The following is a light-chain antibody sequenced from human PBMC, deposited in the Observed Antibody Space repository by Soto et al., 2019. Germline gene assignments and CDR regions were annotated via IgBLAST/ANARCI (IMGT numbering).Light chain of an antibody. J-gene: IGKJ1*01. CDR1: QSVNSRY. Sequence: EIVLTQSPGTLSLSPGEKATLSCRASQSVNSRYLAWYQQKPGQTPRLLIHFASTRATGIPDRFSGSGSGTDFTLTISRLEPEDFAVYYCQQYGLSPWTFGQGTRWIS. CDR2: FAS. CDR3: QQYGLSPWT. V-gene: IGKV3-20*01.